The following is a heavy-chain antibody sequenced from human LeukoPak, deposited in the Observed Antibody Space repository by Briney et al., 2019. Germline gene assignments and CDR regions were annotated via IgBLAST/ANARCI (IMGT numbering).Heavy chain of an antibody. CDR1: GGSISSSSYY. D-gene: IGHD6-6*01. CDR2: IYYSGST. V-gene: IGHV4-39*07. J-gene: IGHJ4*02. Sequence: SETLSLTCTVSGGSISSSSYYWGWIRQPPGKGLEWIGSIYYSGSTYYNPSLKSRVTISVDTSKNQFSLKLSSVTAADTAVYYCARAPPLSIAARPVYYFDYWGQGTLVTVSS. CDR3: ARAPPLSIAARPVYYFDY.